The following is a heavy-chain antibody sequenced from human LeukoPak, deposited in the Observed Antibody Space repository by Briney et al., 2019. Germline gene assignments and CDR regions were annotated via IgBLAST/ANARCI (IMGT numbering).Heavy chain of an antibody. D-gene: IGHD3-10*01. CDR3: ARARGSMVRGVKHDGWFDP. J-gene: IGHJ5*02. CDR2: INHRGST. Sequence: PSETLSLTCAVYGGSFSGYYWSWIRQPPGKGLEWIGEINHRGSTNYNPSLKSRVTISVDTSKNQFSLKLSPVTAADTAVYYCARARGSMVRGVKHDGWFDPWGQGTLVTVSS. V-gene: IGHV4-34*01. CDR1: GGSFSGYY.